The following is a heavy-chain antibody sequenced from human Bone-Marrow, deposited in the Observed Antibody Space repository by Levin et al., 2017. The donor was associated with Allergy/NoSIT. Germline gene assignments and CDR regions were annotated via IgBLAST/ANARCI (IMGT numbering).Heavy chain of an antibody. V-gene: IGHV3-7*03. J-gene: IGHJ5*02. CDR2: IKEDGSQK. CDR1: GFTFSSCW. Sequence: ETLSLTCAASGFTFSSCWMSWVRQAPGKGLEWVANIKEDGSQKFYADSVKGRFTISRDNANNSLYLQMKYLGADDTAVYYCARDTTLGGEAWGQGTLVTVSS. D-gene: IGHD1-26*01. CDR3: ARDTTLGGEA.